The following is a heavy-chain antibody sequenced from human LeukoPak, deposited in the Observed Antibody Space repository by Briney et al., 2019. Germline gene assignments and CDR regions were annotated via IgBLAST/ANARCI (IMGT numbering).Heavy chain of an antibody. V-gene: IGHV3-33*01. CDR3: GRRRGMGSLDY. CDR1: GFIFSNDA. D-gene: IGHD2-8*01. CDR2: IWFDGSNK. J-gene: IGHJ4*02. Sequence: GGSLRLSCAASGFIFSNDAMHWVRQAPGKGLEWVAFIWFDGSNKHYADSVKGRFTISRDNSEDTLYLQMNSLRAEDTAVYYCGRRRGMGSLDYWGQGTLVTVSS.